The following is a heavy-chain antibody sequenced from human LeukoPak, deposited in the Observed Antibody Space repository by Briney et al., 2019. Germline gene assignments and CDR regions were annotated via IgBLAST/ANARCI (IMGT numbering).Heavy chain of an antibody. Sequence: SETLSLTCTVSGGSISSYYWSWIRQPAGKGLEWIGRIYTSGSTNYNPSLKSRVTMSVDTSKNQFSLKLSSVTAADTAVYYCARDWYDSSGFYFDYRGQGTLVTVSS. V-gene: IGHV4-4*07. CDR2: IYTSGST. CDR1: GGSISSYY. J-gene: IGHJ4*02. D-gene: IGHD3-22*01. CDR3: ARDWYDSSGFYFDY.